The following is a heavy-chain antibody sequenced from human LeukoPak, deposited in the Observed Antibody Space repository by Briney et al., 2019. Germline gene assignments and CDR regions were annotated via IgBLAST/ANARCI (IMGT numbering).Heavy chain of an antibody. CDR1: GFTFSTYE. Sequence: GGSLRLSCAASGFTFSTYEMKWVRQAPGKGLEWVSYISTSGSSKFYADSAKGRFIISRDNAKNSLYLQMDSLRAEDTAVYYCARGFNPAIWGQGTMVTVSS. J-gene: IGHJ3*02. CDR3: ARGFNPAI. CDR2: ISTSGSSK. V-gene: IGHV3-48*03. D-gene: IGHD3-3*01.